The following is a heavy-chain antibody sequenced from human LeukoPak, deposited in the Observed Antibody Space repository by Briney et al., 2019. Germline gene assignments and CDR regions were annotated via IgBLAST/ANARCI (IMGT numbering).Heavy chain of an antibody. D-gene: IGHD1-1*01. J-gene: IGHJ4*02. CDR1: GGSISSSNW. CDR2: IYHSGST. Sequence: SGTLSFTCAVSGGSISSSNWWSWVRQPPGKGLEWFGEIYHSGSTNYNPSLKSRVTISVDKSKNQFSLKLSSVTAADTAVYYCARDVTTGTTPGRDYWGQGTLVTVSS. CDR3: ARDVTTGTTPGRDY. V-gene: IGHV4-4*02.